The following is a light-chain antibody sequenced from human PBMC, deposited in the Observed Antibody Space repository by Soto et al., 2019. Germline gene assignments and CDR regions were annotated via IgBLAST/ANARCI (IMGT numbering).Light chain of an antibody. V-gene: IGKV1-39*01. Sequence: DIQWTQSPSSLSASVGDRVTMTCRASETISTFLNWYQHKPGKAPKLLISASSRLQSGVPSRFSGSGSGTDFTLNIDSLRPEDFASYYCQQSYSSSPITFGPGTRLEIK. J-gene: IGKJ5*01. CDR1: ETISTF. CDR2: ASS. CDR3: QQSYSSSPIT.